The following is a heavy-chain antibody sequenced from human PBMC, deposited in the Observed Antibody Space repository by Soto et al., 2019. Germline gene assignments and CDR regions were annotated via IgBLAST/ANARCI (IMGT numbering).Heavy chain of an antibody. V-gene: IGHV1-69*02. J-gene: IGHJ4*02. D-gene: IGHD3-10*01. Sequence: QVHLVQSGAELKKPGSSVRVSCKASGDTFNFYTINWVRQAPGLGLEWMGRTNPILSMSNSALKFQVRLSISADRSTSTAYMDLMSLRSHDTAVYYCATSHGSGSQDFDYWGQGALVTVSS. CDR1: GDTFNFYT. CDR3: ATSHGSGSQDFDY. CDR2: TNPILSMS.